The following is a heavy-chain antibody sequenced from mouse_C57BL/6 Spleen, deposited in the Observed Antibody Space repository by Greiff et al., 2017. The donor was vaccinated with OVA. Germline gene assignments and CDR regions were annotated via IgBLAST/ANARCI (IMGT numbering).Heavy chain of an antibody. V-gene: IGHV1-64*01. CDR3: ARRDWDDYAMDY. CDR1: GYTFTSYW. Sequence: VQLQQPGAELVKPGASVKLSCKASGYTFTSYWMHWVKQRPGQGLEWIGMIHPNSGSINYNEKFKSKATLTVDKSSSTAYMQLSSLTSEDSAVYYCARRDWDDYAMDYWGQGTSVTVSS. J-gene: IGHJ4*01. D-gene: IGHD4-1*01. CDR2: IHPNSGSI.